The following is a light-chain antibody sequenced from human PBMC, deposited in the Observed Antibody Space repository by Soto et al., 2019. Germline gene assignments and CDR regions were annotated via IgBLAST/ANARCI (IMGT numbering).Light chain of an antibody. Sequence: DIQMTQSPSSLSASVGDRVTITCRASQSISGYLNWYQQKPGKAPKLLISGASTLQSGVPSRFSGRGSGTDFTLAISSLQPEDVAVYYCQQSFSTLLSVGGGTKVDSK. J-gene: IGKJ4*01. CDR1: QSISGY. V-gene: IGKV1-39*01. CDR2: GAS. CDR3: QQSFSTLLS.